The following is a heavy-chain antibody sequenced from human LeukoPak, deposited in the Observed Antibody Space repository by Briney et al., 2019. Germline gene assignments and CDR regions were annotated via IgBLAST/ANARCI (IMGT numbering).Heavy chain of an antibody. J-gene: IGHJ4*02. CDR1: GGTFSSYA. CDR2: IIPIFGTA. Sequence: ASVKVSCKASGGTFSSYAISWVRQAPGQGLEWMGGIIPIFGTANYAQKFQGRVTITADESTSTAYMELSGLRSEDTAVYYCARTYYDFWSGYYEGALDYWGQGTLVTVSS. CDR3: ARTYYDFWSGYYEGALDY. V-gene: IGHV1-69*13. D-gene: IGHD3-3*01.